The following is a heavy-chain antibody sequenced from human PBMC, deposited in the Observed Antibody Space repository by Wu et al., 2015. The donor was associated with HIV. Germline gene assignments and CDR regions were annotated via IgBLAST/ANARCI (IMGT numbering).Heavy chain of an antibody. CDR1: GYTFTNYG. Sequence: QVQLLQSGGEVKKPGASVKVSCKASGYTFTNYGTNWVRQAPGQGLEWMGGIIPLFGTTGYAQIFQGRVTITTDESTSTAYMRLSSLRSEDTAVYYCASPRSPGFSSAWPTYFDYWGQGTLVTVSS. CDR2: IIPLFGTT. J-gene: IGHJ4*02. V-gene: IGHV1-69*01. D-gene: IGHD6-19*01. CDR3: ASPRSPGFSSAWPTYFDY.